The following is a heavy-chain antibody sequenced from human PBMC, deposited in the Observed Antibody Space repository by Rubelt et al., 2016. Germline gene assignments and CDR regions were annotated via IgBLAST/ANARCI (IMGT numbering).Heavy chain of an antibody. D-gene: IGHD3-10*01. CDR1: GFTFSSYA. Sequence: QVQLVESGGGVVQPGRSLRLSCAASGFTFSSYAMHWVRQAPGKGLEWVAVTSYDGSNKYYADSVKGRFTISRDNSKNSLYLQMNSLRAEDTAVYYRARVRVRGVIFHYYGMDVWGQGTTGTVSS. CDR2: TSYDGSNK. CDR3: ARVRVRGVIFHYYGMDV. J-gene: IGHJ6*02. V-gene: IGHV3-30*04.